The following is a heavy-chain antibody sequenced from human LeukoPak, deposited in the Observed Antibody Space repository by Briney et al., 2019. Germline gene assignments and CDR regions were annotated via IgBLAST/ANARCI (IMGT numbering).Heavy chain of an antibody. CDR2: IYHSGST. D-gene: IGHD1-26*01. V-gene: IGHV4-38-2*02. CDR3: ARSLVGATNDFDY. Sequence: SETLSLTCTVSGSSISSGYYWGWIRQPPGKGLEWIGSIYHSGSTNYNPSLKSRVTMSVDTSKNQFSLKLSSVTAADTAVYYSARSLVGATNDFDYWGQGTLVTVSS. CDR1: GSSISSGYY. J-gene: IGHJ4*02.